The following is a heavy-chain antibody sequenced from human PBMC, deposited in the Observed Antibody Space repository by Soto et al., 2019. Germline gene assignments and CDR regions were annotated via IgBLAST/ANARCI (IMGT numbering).Heavy chain of an antibody. V-gene: IGHV1-8*01. CDR3: ARPQPITIFGVVTGYYYYYGMDV. D-gene: IGHD3-3*01. J-gene: IGHJ6*02. CDR1: GYTFTSYD. Sequence: ASVKVSCKASGYTFTSYDINWVRQATGQGLEWMGWMNPNSGNTGYAQKFQGRVTMTGNTSISTAYMELSSLRSEDTAVYYCARPQPITIFGVVTGYYYYYGMDVWGQGTTVTVSS. CDR2: MNPNSGNT.